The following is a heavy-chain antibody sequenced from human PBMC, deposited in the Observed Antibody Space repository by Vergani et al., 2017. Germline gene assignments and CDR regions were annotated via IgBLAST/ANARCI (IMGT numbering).Heavy chain of an antibody. V-gene: IGHV3-23*01. CDR2: ISGSGGST. CDR1: GFTFNHYA. Sequence: EVQLLESGGDVVQPGGSLRLSCAASGFTFNHYAMNWVRQAPGKGLEWVSGISGSGGSTYYAGSVKGRFTISRDSSKNTLYLQMNSLSAGDTAVYYCAKANPLNSGCDYLYYYHSMDVWGQGTTVTVSS. D-gene: IGHD5-12*01. J-gene: IGHJ6*02. CDR3: AKANPLNSGCDYLYYYHSMDV.